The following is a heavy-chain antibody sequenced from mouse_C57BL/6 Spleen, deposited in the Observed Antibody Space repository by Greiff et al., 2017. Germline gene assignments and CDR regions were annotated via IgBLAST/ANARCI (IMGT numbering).Heavy chain of an antibody. CDR2: IYPGDGDT. Sequence: QVQLQQSGPELVKPGASVKISCKASGYAFSSSWMNWVKQRPGQGLEWIGRIYPGDGDTNYNEKFKGKATLTADKSSSTAYMELRSLTSEDSAVYFCARLPHYWGQGTTLTVSS. CDR1: GYAFSSSW. J-gene: IGHJ2*01. CDR3: ARLPHY. V-gene: IGHV1-82*01. D-gene: IGHD5-5*01.